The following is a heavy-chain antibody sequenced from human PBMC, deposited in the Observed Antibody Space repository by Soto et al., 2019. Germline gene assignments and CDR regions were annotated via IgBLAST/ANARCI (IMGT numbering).Heavy chain of an antibody. CDR2: IYYSGST. CDR3: ARVWRTVTTVAARWYFDL. D-gene: IGHD4-17*01. CDR1: GGSISSGGYY. J-gene: IGHJ2*01. V-gene: IGHV4-31*03. Sequence: QVQLQESGPGLVKPSQTLSLTCTVSGGSISSGGYYWSWIRQHPGKGLEWIGYIYYSGSTYYNPSLKSRVTISVDTSKHQCSLKLSSVTAADTAVYYCARVWRTVTTVAARWYFDLWGRGTLVTVSS.